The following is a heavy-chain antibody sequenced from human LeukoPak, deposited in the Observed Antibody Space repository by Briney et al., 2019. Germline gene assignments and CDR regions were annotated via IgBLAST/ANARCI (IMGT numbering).Heavy chain of an antibody. CDR2: INPNSGGT. V-gene: IGHV1-2*02. Sequence: ASVKVSCKASGYTFTGYYMHWVRQAPGQGLEWMGWINPNSGGTNYAQKFQGRVTMTRDTSISTAYMELSRLRSDDTAVYYCAREKYSNSFYYYYYYMDVWGKGTTVTVSS. CDR1: GYTFTGYY. J-gene: IGHJ6*03. D-gene: IGHD4-11*01. CDR3: AREKYSNSFYYYYYYMDV.